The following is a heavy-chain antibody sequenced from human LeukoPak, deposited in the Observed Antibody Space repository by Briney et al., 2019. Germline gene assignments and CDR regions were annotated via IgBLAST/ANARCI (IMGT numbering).Heavy chain of an antibody. D-gene: IGHD3-22*01. Sequence: GGSLRLSCAASGFTFSSYSMNWVRQAPGKGLEWVSSISSSSSYIYYADSVKGRFTISRDNAKNSLYLQMNSLRAEDTAVYYCARASRGYYDSSGYYRSFDYWGQGTLVTVSS. V-gene: IGHV3-21*01. CDR2: ISSSSSYI. J-gene: IGHJ4*02. CDR3: ARASRGYYDSSGYYRSFDY. CDR1: GFTFSSYS.